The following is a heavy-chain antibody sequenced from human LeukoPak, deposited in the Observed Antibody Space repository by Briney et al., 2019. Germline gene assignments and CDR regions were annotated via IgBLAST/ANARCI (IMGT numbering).Heavy chain of an antibody. D-gene: IGHD2-15*01. Sequence: GGSLRLSCAASGFTFNRHWMSWVRQAPGKGLEWVANINQDGSERQYVDSVKGRFTISRDNAKNSMYLQMNSLNVEDTAIYFCARDHVVNGLVFDYWGQGILGTVSS. J-gene: IGHJ4*02. CDR3: ARDHVVNGLVFDY. CDR2: INQDGSER. CDR1: GFTFNRHW. V-gene: IGHV3-7*01.